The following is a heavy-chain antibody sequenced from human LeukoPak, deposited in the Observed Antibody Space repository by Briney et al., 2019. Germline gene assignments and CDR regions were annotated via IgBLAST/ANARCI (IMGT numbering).Heavy chain of an antibody. J-gene: IGHJ4*02. CDR3: ARGLPGSSWHLGY. V-gene: IGHV4-59*01. CDR2: IYYNGNT. CDR1: GDSINGYY. Sequence: SETLSLTCTVSGDSINGYYWNWLRQPPGRGLEWIGWIYYNGNTAYNPYFKSRVTISVGTCKNQFSLKLNSVTAADTAVYYCARGLPGSSWHLGYGGQGTLVTVSS. D-gene: IGHD6-13*01.